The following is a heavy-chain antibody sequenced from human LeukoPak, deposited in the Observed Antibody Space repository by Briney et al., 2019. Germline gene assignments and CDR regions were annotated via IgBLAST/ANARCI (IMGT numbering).Heavy chain of an antibody. J-gene: IGHJ1*01. CDR3: ARDRDSSGLN. CDR1: GFTFSSYA. V-gene: IGHV3-30*04. CDR2: ISYDGSNK. D-gene: IGHD6-19*01. Sequence: GSLSLSCAASGFTFSSYAMHWVRQAPGKGLEWVAVISYDGSNKYYADSVKGRFTISRDNSKNTLYLQMNSLRAEDTAVYYCARDRDSSGLNWGQGTLVTVSS.